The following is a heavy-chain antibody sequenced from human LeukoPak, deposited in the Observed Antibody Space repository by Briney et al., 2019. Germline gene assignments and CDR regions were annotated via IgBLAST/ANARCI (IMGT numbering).Heavy chain of an antibody. CDR1: GYNFTGYY. J-gene: IGHJ4*02. Sequence: ASVKVSCKASGYNFTGYYLHWVRQAPGQGLEWVGWISAYNGNTNYAQKLQGRVTMTTDTSTSTAYMELRSLRSDDTAVYYCARDVYLLVRGVIYFDYWGQGTLVTVSS. D-gene: IGHD3-10*01. CDR3: ARDVYLLVRGVIYFDY. CDR2: ISAYNGNT. V-gene: IGHV1-18*04.